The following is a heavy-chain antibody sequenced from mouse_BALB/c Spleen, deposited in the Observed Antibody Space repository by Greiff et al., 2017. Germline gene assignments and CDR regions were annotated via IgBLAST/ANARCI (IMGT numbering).Heavy chain of an antibody. CDR2: INPYNDGT. V-gene: IGHV1-14*01. CDR1: GYTFTSYV. D-gene: IGHD2-2*01. J-gene: IGHJ4*01. Sequence: VQLQQSGPELVKPGASVKMSCKASGYTFTSYVLHWVKQKPGQGLEWIGYINPYNDGTKYNEKFKGKATLTSDKSSSTAYMELSSLTSEDSAVYYCARGGYGYDEKGYYYAMDYWGQGTSVTVSS. CDR3: ARGGYGYDEKGYYYAMDY.